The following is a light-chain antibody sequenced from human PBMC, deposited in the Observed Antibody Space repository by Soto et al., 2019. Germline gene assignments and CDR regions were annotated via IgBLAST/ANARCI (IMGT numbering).Light chain of an antibody. J-gene: IGLJ2*01. Sequence: QSALAQPASVYGSPGQSITISCTGTRSDIVRYNYVSWYQQHPGEAPKLLIYEVTYRPSGVSARFSGSKSGSTASLTISGLQAEDEADYYCSSYSTTTSPHVLFGGGTKLTVL. CDR2: EVT. CDR1: RSDIVRYNY. V-gene: IGLV2-14*01. CDR3: SSYSTTTSPHVL.